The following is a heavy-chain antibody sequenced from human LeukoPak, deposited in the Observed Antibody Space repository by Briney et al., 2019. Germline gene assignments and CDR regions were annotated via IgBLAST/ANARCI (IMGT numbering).Heavy chain of an antibody. D-gene: IGHD3-22*01. CDR3: ARVGYDSSGYSVAFDI. CDR2: MNPNSGNT. CDR1: GYTFTSYD. V-gene: IGHV1-8*02. Sequence: GASVKVSCKASGYTFTSYDINWVRQATGQGLQWMGWMNPNSGNTGYAQKFQGRVTMTRNTSISTAYMELSSLRSEDTAVYYCARVGYDSSGYSVAFDIWGQGTVVTVSS. J-gene: IGHJ3*02.